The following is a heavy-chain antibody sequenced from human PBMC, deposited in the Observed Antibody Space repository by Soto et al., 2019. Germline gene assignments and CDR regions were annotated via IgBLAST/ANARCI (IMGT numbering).Heavy chain of an antibody. J-gene: IGHJ6*02. CDR1: GFTFSSFG. CDR3: AKTNGYNYYHYVMDV. V-gene: IGHV3-23*01. D-gene: IGHD2-8*01. Sequence: EVQLSESGGGLVQPGGSLRLSCSASGFTFSSFGMNWVRQAPGKGLEWVSSLSGNGDTTYYADSVRGRFTISRDNSKNTLYLQMTSLSAEDAAVYYCAKTNGYNYYHYVMDVWGQGTTVTVSS. CDR2: LSGNGDTT.